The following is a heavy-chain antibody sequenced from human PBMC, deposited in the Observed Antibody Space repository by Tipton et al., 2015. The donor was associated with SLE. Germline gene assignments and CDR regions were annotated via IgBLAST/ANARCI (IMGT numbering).Heavy chain of an antibody. V-gene: IGHV4-31*03. D-gene: IGHD2-21*01. CDR3: AREVITITDSDAFDI. Sequence: TLSLTCTVSGGSISSNNFFWSWLRQHPGKGLEWIGYICYSGSAFYNPSLKSRVTLSVDTSKNQFFMRLSSATAADTAVYYCAREVITITDSDAFDIWGQGTMVTVSS. CDR2: ICYSGSA. J-gene: IGHJ3*02. CDR1: GGSISSNNFF.